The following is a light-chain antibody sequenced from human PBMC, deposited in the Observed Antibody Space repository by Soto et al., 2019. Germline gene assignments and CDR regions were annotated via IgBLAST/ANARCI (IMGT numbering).Light chain of an antibody. CDR3: YTYAGSSTDVV. CDR1: SSDVGSYNL. V-gene: IGLV2-23*01. J-gene: IGLJ2*01. CDR2: EGI. Sequence: QSVLTQPASVSGSPGQSITISCTGTSSDVGSYNLVSWYQQHPGKAPKLMIYEGIKRPSGVSNRFSGSKSGNTASLTISGLPAEDEADYYCYTYAGSSTDVVFGGGTKHTVL.